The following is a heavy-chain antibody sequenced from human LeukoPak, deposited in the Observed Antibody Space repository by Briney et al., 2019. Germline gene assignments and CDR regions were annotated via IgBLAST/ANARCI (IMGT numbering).Heavy chain of an antibody. CDR1: GGSFSGYY. D-gene: IGHD6-6*01. J-gene: IGHJ4*02. CDR2: INHSGST. Sequence: PSETLSLTYAFYGGSFSGYYWSWIRQPPGKGLEWIGEINHSGSTNYNPSLKSRVTISVDTSKNQFSLKLSSVPAADTAVYYCARGLGIAARPPGYWGQGTLVTVSS. CDR3: ARGLGIAARPPGY. V-gene: IGHV4-34*01.